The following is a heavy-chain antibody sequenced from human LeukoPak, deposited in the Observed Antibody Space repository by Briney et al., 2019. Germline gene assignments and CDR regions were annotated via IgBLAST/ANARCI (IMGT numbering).Heavy chain of an antibody. Sequence: ASVKVSCKASGYTFTSYAMNWVRQAPGQGLEWMGWINTNTGNPTYAQGFTGRFVFSLDTSVSTAYLQISSLKAEDTAVYYCARGAVATTAGMYNWFDPWDQGTLVTVSS. V-gene: IGHV7-4-1*02. CDR1: GYTFTSYA. CDR2: INTNTGNP. CDR3: ARGAVATTAGMYNWFDP. D-gene: IGHD5-12*01. J-gene: IGHJ5*02.